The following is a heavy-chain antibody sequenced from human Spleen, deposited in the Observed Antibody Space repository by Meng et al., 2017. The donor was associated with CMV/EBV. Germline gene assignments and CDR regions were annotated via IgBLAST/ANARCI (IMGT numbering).Heavy chain of an antibody. V-gene: IGHV3-7*01. CDR2: IKQDGSEK. D-gene: IGHD5-18*01. J-gene: IGHJ4*02. CDR3: AKDGIGGHSFGYGPYFDY. CDR1: GFIFNNYW. Sequence: GESLKISCATSGFIFNNYWMSWVRQAPGKGLEWVANIKQDGSEKHYVDSVKGRFTISRDNAKNSLHLQVNSLRVEDTAVYYCAKDGIGGHSFGYGPYFDYWGQGALVTVSS.